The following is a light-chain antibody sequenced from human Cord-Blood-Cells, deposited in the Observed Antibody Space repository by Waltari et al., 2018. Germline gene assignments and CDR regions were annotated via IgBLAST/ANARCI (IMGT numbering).Light chain of an antibody. CDR2: DVS. J-gene: IGLJ1*01. CDR1: SSDVGGYNY. Sequence: QSALTQPRSVSGSPGQSVTISCTGTSSDVGGYNYVSWYQQHPGKAPKLMIYDVSKRPSGVPDRFSGSKSGNTACLTIAGLQAEDEADYYCCSYAGSYTFFGTGTKVTVL. V-gene: IGLV2-11*01. CDR3: CSYAGSYTF.